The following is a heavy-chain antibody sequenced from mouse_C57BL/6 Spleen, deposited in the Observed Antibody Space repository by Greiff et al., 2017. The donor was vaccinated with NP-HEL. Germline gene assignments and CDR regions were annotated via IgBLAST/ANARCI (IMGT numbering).Heavy chain of an antibody. CDR1: GYSFTDYN. Sequence: VQLKQSGPELVKPGASVKISCKASGYSFTDYNMNWVKQSNGKSLEWIGVINPNYGSTSYNQKFKGKATLTVDQSSSTAYMQLNSLTSEDSAVYYCARWTYYSDPYAMDYWGQGTSVTVAS. V-gene: IGHV1-39*01. D-gene: IGHD2-12*01. CDR3: ARWTYYSDPYAMDY. CDR2: INPNYGST. J-gene: IGHJ4*01.